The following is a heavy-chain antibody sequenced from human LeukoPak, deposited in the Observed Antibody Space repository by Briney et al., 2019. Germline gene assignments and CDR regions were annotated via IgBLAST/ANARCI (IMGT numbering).Heavy chain of an antibody. D-gene: IGHD3-10*01. V-gene: IGHV1-2*02. J-gene: IGHJ3*02. CDR2: ITPYSGGT. CDR1: GYTFTDYY. Sequence: ASVKVSCKASGYTFTDYYIHWGRQAPGQGLEWMGWITPYSGGTDYAQKFQGRVTMTMDTSISTVYMELSRLRSDDTAVYYCAREFNTYYYGSGSHDAFDIWGQGTEVTVS. CDR3: AREFNTYYYGSGSHDAFDI.